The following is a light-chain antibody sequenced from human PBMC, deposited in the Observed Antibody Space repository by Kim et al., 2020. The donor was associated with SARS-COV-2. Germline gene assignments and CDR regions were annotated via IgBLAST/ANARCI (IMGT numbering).Light chain of an antibody. CDR1: SSDVGGYNR. Sequence: GQPVTISCTGTSSDVGGYNRVSWYKQSPGTAPKLIIYEVTNRPSGIPDRFSGSKSGNTASLHISGLQADDEADYYCISYTGRNTFVFGTGTKVTVL. J-gene: IGLJ1*01. V-gene: IGLV2-18*02. CDR2: EVT. CDR3: ISYTGRNTFV.